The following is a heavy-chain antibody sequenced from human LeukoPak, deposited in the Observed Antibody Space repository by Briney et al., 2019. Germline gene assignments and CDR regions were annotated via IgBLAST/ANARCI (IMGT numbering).Heavy chain of an antibody. J-gene: IGHJ6*02. CDR1: GFTFSSYA. CDR3: ARDRVTQLWPNYYYYGMDV. CDR2: ISYDGSNK. D-gene: IGHD5-18*01. Sequence: GGSLRLSCAASGFTFSSYAMHWVRQAPGKGLEWVAVISYDGSNKYYADSVKGRFTISRDNSKNTLYLQMNSLRAEDTAVYYCARDRVTQLWPNYYYYGMDVWGQGTTVTVSS. V-gene: IGHV3-30-3*01.